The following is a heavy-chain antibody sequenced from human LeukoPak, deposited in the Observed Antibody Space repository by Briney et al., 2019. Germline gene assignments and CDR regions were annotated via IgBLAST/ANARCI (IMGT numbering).Heavy chain of an antibody. CDR1: GGTFSSYA. CDR3: ARAPEYYYGSGSYYAFDI. CDR2: IIPIFGTA. J-gene: IGHJ3*02. D-gene: IGHD3-10*01. V-gene: IGHV1-69*05. Sequence: WASVKASCKASGGTFSSYAISWVRQAPGQGLEWMGGIIPIFGTANYAQKFQGRVTITTDESTSTAYMELSSLRSEDTAVYYCARAPEYYYGSGSYYAFDIWGQGTMVTVSS.